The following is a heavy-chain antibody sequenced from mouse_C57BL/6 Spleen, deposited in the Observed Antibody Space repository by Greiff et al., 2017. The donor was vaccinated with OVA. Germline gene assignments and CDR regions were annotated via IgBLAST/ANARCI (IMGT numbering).Heavy chain of an antibody. V-gene: IGHV5-4*01. Sequence: EVHLVESGGGLVKPGGSLKLSCAASGFTFSSYAMSWVRQTPEQRLEWVATISDGGSYTYYPDNVKGRFTISRDNAKNNLYLQMSHLKSEDTAMYYCASGNDRNYGAMDYWGQGTSVTVSS. CDR1: GFTFSSYA. D-gene: IGHD2-5*01. CDR3: ASGNDRNYGAMDY. J-gene: IGHJ4*01. CDR2: ISDGGSYT.